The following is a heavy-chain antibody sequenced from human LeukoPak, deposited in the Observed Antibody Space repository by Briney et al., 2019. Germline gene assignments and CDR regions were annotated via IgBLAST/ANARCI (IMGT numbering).Heavy chain of an antibody. CDR2: ISSSSSYI. D-gene: IGHD3-10*01. CDR1: GFTFSSYS. V-gene: IGHV3-21*01. Sequence: VGSLRLSCAASGFTFSSYSMNWVRQAPGKGLEWVSSISSSSSYIYYADSVKGRFTISRDNAKNSLYLQMNSLRAEDTAVYYCASPLGSGDAFDIWGQGTMVTVSS. CDR3: ASPLGSGDAFDI. J-gene: IGHJ3*02.